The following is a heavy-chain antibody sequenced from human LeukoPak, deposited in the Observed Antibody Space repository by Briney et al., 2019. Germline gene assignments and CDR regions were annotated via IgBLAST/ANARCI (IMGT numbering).Heavy chain of an antibody. D-gene: IGHD6-13*01. CDR2: ISSSGSTI. V-gene: IGHV3-48*03. CDR1: GFTFSSYE. Sequence: GGSLRLSCAASGFTFSSYEMNWVRQAPGKGLEWVSYISSSGSTIYYAASVKGRFTISRDNAKNSLYLQMNSLRAEDTAVYYCAKIAAPGTYFDYWGQGTLVTVSS. CDR3: AKIAAPGTYFDY. J-gene: IGHJ4*02.